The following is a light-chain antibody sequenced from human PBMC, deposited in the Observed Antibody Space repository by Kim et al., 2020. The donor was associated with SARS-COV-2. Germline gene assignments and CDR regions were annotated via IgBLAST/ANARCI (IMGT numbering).Light chain of an antibody. J-gene: IGKJ2*01. Sequence: DIQMTQSPSTLSASVGDRVTITCRASENIGTWLAWYQQKPGRAPRLLIYLASTLESGVPSRFGGTGSGTEFSLTISSLQPDDFATYYCQHYSRFPYTFGQGTKLEI. CDR1: ENIGTW. V-gene: IGKV1-5*03. CDR2: LAS. CDR3: QHYSRFPYT.